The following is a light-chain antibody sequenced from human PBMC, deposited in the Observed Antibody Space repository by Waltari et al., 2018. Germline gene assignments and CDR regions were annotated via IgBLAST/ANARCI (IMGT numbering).Light chain of an antibody. CDR3: QQFINYPLT. J-gene: IGKJ3*01. CDR1: QDIASA. CDR2: DAS. V-gene: IGKV1D-13*01. Sequence: AIQLTQSPSSLSASLGHRITITCRASQDIASALAWYVQKPGKAPQLLIYDASTLESGVPSRFSGSGPGTDFTLSISGLQPEDFATYYCQQFINYPLTFGPGTTVDIK.